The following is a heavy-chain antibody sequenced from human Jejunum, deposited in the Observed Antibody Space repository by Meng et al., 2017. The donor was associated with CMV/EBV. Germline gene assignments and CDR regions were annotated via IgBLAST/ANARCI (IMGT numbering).Heavy chain of an antibody. V-gene: IGHV3-15*01. D-gene: IGHD3-10*01. CDR3: ATGAGLGNPYYLDY. CDR1: FDNGW. Sequence: FDNGWMTWVRQTPGRGLEWVGLIKSKTDGGTTDYAAPVKGRFTISRDDSKNTMFLQMNSLKTEDAALYYCATGAGLGNPYYLDYWGQGTLVTVSS. J-gene: IGHJ4*02. CDR2: IKSKTDGGTT.